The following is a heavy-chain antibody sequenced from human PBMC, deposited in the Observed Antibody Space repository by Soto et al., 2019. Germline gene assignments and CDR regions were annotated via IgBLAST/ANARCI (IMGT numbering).Heavy chain of an antibody. CDR3: ARDSGSGSPNWSHYYYYYGMDV. V-gene: IGHV1-3*01. J-gene: IGHJ6*02. CDR1: GYTFTSYA. Sequence: GSSVQVSCKASGYTFTSYAMHWVRQAPGQRLEWMGWINAGNGNTKYSQKFQGGVTITRDTSASTAYMELSSLRSEDTAVYYCARDSGSGSPNWSHYYYYYGMDVWGQGTTVTVSS. D-gene: IGHD6-19*01. CDR2: INAGNGNT.